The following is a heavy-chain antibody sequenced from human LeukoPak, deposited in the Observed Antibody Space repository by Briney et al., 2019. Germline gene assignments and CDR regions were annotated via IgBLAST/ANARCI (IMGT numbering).Heavy chain of an antibody. V-gene: IGHV4-59*01. J-gene: IGHJ4*02. CDR1: GGSISSYY. D-gene: IGHD3-10*01. CDR3: ARAYGSGSYYVFDY. CDR2: IYYSGST. Sequence: SETLSLTCTVCGGSISSYYWSWIRQPPGKGLEWIGYIYYSGSTNYNPSLKSRVTISVDTSKNRFSLKLSSVTAADTAVYYCARAYGSGSYYVFDYWGQGTLVTVSS.